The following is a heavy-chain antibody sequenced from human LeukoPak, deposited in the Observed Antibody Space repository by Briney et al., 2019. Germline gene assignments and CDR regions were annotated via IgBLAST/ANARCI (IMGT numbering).Heavy chain of an antibody. D-gene: IGHD1-1*01. CDR2: IYYSGST. V-gene: IGHV4-31*11. J-gene: IGHJ5*02. CDR1: GGSFSGYY. Sequence: SSETLSLTCAVYGGSFSGYYWSWIRRHPGKGLEWIGYIYYSGSTYYNPSLKSRVTISVDTSKNQFSLKLSSVTAADTAVYYCARDAFRYNDKPSNWFDPWGQGTLVTVSS. CDR3: ARDAFRYNDKPSNWFDP.